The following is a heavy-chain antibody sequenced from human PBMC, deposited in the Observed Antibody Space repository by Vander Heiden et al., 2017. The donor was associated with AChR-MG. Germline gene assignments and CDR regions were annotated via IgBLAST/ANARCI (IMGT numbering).Heavy chain of an antibody. CDR1: GSTFTRYD. CDR2: MNPNSGNT. CDR3: ARFHSSSWYTKTNLDY. Sequence: VQLWQSGTEVQKPGTSVRVFCKASGSTFTRYDINWGRQATGQGLEWMGWMNPNSGNTGHAQKFQGRVTMTRNTSISTAYMELSSLRSEDTAVYYCARFHSSSWYTKTNLDYWGQGTLVTFSS. V-gene: IGHV1-8*01. D-gene: IGHD6-13*01. J-gene: IGHJ4*02.